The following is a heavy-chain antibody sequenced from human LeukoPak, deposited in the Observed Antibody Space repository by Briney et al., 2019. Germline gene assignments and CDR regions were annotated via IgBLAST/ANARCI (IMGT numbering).Heavy chain of an antibody. CDR2: INHSGST. D-gene: IGHD3-10*01. Sequence: SETLSLTCAVYGGSFSGYYWSWIRHPPGKGLEWIGEINHSGSTNYNPSLKSRVTISVDTSKNQFSLKLSSVTAADTAVYYCARDSHRQPPRYDLLAYGRAFDIWGQGTMVTVSS. J-gene: IGHJ3*02. CDR3: ARDSHRQPPRYDLLAYGRAFDI. V-gene: IGHV4-34*01. CDR1: GGSFSGYY.